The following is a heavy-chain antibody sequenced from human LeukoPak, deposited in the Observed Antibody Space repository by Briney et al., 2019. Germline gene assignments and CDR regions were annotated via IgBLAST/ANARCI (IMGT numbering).Heavy chain of an antibody. CDR3: ARDNLWFGELLGDYNWFDP. CDR2: INHSGST. V-gene: IGHV4-34*01. CDR1: GGSFSGYY. D-gene: IGHD3-10*01. J-gene: IGHJ5*02. Sequence: SETLSLTCAVYGGSFSGYYWSWIRQPPGKGLEWIGEINHSGSTNYNPSLKSRVTMSVDTSKNQFSLKLSSVTAADTAVYYCARDNLWFGELLGDYNWFDPWGQGTLVTVSS.